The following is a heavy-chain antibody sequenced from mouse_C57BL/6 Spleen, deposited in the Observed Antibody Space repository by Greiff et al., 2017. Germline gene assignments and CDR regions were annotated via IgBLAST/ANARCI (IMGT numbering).Heavy chain of an antibody. Sequence: QVQLQQSDAELVKPGASVKISCKVSGYTFTDHTIHWMKQRPEQGLEWIGYIYPRDGSTKYNEKFKGKATLTADKASSTAYMQLNSLTSEDSAVYFCAREGITTGVAPGWFAYWGQGTLVTVSA. V-gene: IGHV1-78*01. CDR3: AREGITTGVAPGWFAY. CDR2: IYPRDGST. J-gene: IGHJ3*01. D-gene: IGHD1-1*01. CDR1: GYTFTDHT.